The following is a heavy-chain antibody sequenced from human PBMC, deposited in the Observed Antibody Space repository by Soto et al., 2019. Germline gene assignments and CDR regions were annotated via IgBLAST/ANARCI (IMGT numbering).Heavy chain of an antibody. CDR3: GRQRGDCCSTTSLGYYSVDV. CDR2: IYYSGST. V-gene: IGHV4-39*01. CDR1: GGSISSSSYS. Sequence: PSETLSLTCSVSGGSISSSSYSWGWIRQPPGKGLEWIGTIYYSGSTHYNPSLEGRVAISADTPNNQLSLRLSSVTAADTAVYYCGRQRGDCCSTTSLGYYSVDVWGQEIMLTVS. J-gene: IGHJ6*02. D-gene: IGHD2-2*01.